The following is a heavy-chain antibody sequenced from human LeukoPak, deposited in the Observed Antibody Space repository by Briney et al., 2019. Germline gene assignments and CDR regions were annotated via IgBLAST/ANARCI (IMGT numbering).Heavy chain of an antibody. CDR1: GFTFSSYG. CDR2: IWYDGSNK. D-gene: IGHD7-27*01. V-gene: IGHV3-33*01. Sequence: GRSLTLSCAASGFTFSSYGMHWVRQAPGKGLEWVAVIWYDGSNKYYADFVMGRFTISRDNSKNTLYLQMNSLRAEDTAVYYCARDDNWGFDAFDIWGQGTMVNVSS. CDR3: ARDDNWGFDAFDI. J-gene: IGHJ3*02.